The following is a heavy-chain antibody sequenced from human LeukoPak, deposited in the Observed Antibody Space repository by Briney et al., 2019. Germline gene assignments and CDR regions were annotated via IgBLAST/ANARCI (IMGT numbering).Heavy chain of an antibody. D-gene: IGHD3-10*01. V-gene: IGHV4-59*08. CDR1: GGSISSYS. CDR3: ARFKQLRGVHFDY. CDR2: ISNSGSA. J-gene: IGHJ4*02. Sequence: SETLSLTCSVSGGSISSYSWSWIRQPPGRGLEWIGYISNSGSANYSPYNPSLKSRVTISVDTSKNQFSLKLSSVTAADTAVYYCARFKQLRGVHFDYWGQGTLVTVSS.